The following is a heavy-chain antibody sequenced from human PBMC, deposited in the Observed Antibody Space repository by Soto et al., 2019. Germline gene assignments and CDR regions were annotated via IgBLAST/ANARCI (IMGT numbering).Heavy chain of an antibody. CDR2: ISYDGSNK. Sequence: QVQLVESGGGVVQPGRSLRLSCAASGFTFSSYGMHWVRQAPGKGLEWVAVISYDGSNKYYADSVKGRFTISRDNSKNTLYLQMNSLRAEDTAVYYCAKGLLSYGDPDYWGQGTLVTVSS. D-gene: IGHD4-17*01. CDR3: AKGLLSYGDPDY. V-gene: IGHV3-30*18. CDR1: GFTFSSYG. J-gene: IGHJ4*02.